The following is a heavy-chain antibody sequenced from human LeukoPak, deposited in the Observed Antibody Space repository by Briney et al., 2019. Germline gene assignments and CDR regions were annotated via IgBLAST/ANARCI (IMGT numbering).Heavy chain of an antibody. D-gene: IGHD4-23*01. Sequence: SQTLSLTCVISGDSVSSNSAAWDWIRQSPSRGFEWLGRTYFRSKWYNDYAASVKSRITVNPDTSKNHFSLQLSSVTLEDTAVYYCARTYGGNCDYWGQGTLVTVSS. V-gene: IGHV6-1*01. CDR3: ARTYGGNCDY. J-gene: IGHJ4*02. CDR1: GDSVSSNSAA. CDR2: TYFRSKWYN.